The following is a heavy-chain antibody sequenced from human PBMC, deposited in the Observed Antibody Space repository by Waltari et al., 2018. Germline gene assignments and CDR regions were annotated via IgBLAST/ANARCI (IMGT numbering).Heavy chain of an antibody. CDR3: ARGIQLWGRGSWYFDD. D-gene: IGHD5-18*01. Sequence: QVQLVQSGSEFKKPGASVKVSCKASGYSFTNSVRNWVRQAPGQGLEWMGWISTNTGTPTFAQGFTGRCVFALDTAVSTAYLQISSLKAEDTAVYYCARGIQLWGRGSWYFDDWGQGTLVTVSS. CDR2: ISTNTGTP. J-gene: IGHJ4*02. V-gene: IGHV7-4-1*02. CDR1: GYSFTNSV.